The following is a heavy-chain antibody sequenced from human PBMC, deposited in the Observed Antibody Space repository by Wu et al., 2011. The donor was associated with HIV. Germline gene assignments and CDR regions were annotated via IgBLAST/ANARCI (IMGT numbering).Heavy chain of an antibody. CDR3: ARELEDPAIMVRAGFDP. D-gene: IGHD3-10*01. V-gene: IGHV1-69*01. CDR1: GDIFSKYS. J-gene: IGHJ5*02. CDR2: VTPMFGST. Sequence: QVQLVQSGAEVKKPGSSVKVSCKASGDIFSKYSINWVRQAPGQGLEWLGEVTPMFGSTNYAQKFQGRVTITSDVYRNIVYMEMSSLRSEDTAIYYCARELEDPAIMVRAGFDPVGPGNPGHRLL.